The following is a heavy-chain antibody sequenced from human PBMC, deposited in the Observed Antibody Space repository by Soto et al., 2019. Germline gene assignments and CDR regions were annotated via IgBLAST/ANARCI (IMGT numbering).Heavy chain of an antibody. CDR3: TRRYFYDSSGSYMDDY. D-gene: IGHD3-22*01. J-gene: IGHJ4*02. CDR2: IRSKANSYAT. Sequence: EVQLVESGGGLVQPGGSLKLSCAASGFTFSGSAMHWVRQASGKGLQWVGRIRSKANSYATSYDASVKGRFTISRDDLKNTAYQQMNSLKTEDTATYYCTRRYFYDSSGSYMDDYWGQGTLVTVSS. CDR1: GFTFSGSA. V-gene: IGHV3-73*02.